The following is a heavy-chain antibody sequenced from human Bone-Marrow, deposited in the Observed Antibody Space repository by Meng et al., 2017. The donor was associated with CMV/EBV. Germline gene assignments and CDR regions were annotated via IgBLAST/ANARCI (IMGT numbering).Heavy chain of an antibody. CDR1: GDSISSSNYY. CDR3: ARSAPGYSGYDWGGGDY. Sequence: GSLRLSCTVSGDSISSSNYYWGWIRQPPGKGLEWIGSIYYSGSTYYNPSLKSRVTISVDTSKNQFSLKLSSVTAADTAVYYCARSAPGYSGYDWGGGDYWGQGTLVTVSS. J-gene: IGHJ4*02. V-gene: IGHV4-39*01. D-gene: IGHD5-12*01. CDR2: IYYSGST.